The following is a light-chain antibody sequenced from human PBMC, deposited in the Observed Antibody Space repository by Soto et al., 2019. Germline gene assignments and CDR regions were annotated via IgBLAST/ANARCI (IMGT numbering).Light chain of an antibody. Sequence: IQMTQSPSTLSASVGDRVTITCRASQNINGWLAWYQQKPGRAPKLLIHKASTLESGVPSRFSGSGYRTEFTLTFRSLPPDDFATYFCQPYDSLSTFVRGTRVDIK. CDR3: QPYDSLST. J-gene: IGKJ1*01. V-gene: IGKV1-5*03. CDR1: QNINGW. CDR2: KAS.